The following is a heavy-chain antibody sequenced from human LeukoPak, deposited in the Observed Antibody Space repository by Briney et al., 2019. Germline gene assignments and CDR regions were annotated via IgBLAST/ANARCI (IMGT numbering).Heavy chain of an antibody. V-gene: IGHV4-34*01. Sequence: SETLSLTCGVYGGSFSGYYWSWIRQPPGKGLEWIGEINHSGSTNYNPSLKSRVTISVDTSKKQFSLKLSSVTAADTAVYYCRLNLAVVFFDYWGQGTLVTVSS. D-gene: IGHD6-19*01. J-gene: IGHJ4*02. CDR3: RLNLAVVFFDY. CDR1: GGSFSGYY. CDR2: INHSGST.